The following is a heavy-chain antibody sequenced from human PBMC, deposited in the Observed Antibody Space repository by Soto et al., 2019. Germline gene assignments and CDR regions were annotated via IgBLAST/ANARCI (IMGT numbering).Heavy chain of an antibody. CDR2: IYTSGST. CDR1: GGSISSYY. V-gene: IGHV4-4*07. D-gene: IGHD3-22*01. J-gene: IGHJ6*02. Sequence: SETLSLTXTVSGGSISSYYWSWIRQPAGKGLEWIGRIYTSGSTNYNPSLKSRVTMSVDTSKNQFSLKLSSVTAADTAVYYCARDTYHYDTSGPHGNYCYGMDVWGQGTTVTVSS. CDR3: ARDTYHYDTSGPHGNYCYGMDV.